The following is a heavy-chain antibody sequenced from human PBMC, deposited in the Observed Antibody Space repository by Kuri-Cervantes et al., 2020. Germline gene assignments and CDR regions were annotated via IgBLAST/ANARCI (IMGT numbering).Heavy chain of an antibody. CDR1: GLSIYV. V-gene: IGHV3-7*01. J-gene: IGHJ4*02. Sequence: GESLKISCEVPGLSIYVRNWVRLAPGKGLEWVANIKEDGSETYYVDFVKGRFTISRDNAKNSLYLQMNNLRVEDTAVYYCAREGGGYYIDSWGQGTPVTVSS. CDR2: IKEDGSET. CDR3: AREGGGYYIDS. D-gene: IGHD3-10*01.